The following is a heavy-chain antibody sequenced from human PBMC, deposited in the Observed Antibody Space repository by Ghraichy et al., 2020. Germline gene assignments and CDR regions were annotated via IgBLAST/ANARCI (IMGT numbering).Heavy chain of an antibody. CDR3: ASDPEWAAAGTYFDY. Sequence: SVKVSCKASGGTFSSYAISWVRQAPGQGLEWMGGIIPIFGTANYAQKFQGRVTITADESTSTAYMELSSLRSEDTAVYYCASDPEWAAAGTYFDYWGQGTLVTVSS. D-gene: IGHD6-13*01. V-gene: IGHV1-69*13. CDR1: GGTFSSYA. CDR2: IIPIFGTA. J-gene: IGHJ4*02.